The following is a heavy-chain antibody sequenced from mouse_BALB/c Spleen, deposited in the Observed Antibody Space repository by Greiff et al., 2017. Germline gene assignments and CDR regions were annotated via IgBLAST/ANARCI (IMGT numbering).Heavy chain of an antibody. CDR3: AREAFLYAMDY. J-gene: IGHJ4*01. CDR1: GFTFSSFG. Sequence: EVMLVESGGGLVQPGGSRKLSCAASGFTFSSFGMHWVRQAPEKGLEWVAYISSGSSTIYYADTVKGRFTISRDNPKNTLFLQMTSLRSEDTAMYYCAREAFLYAMDYWGQGTSVTVSS. CDR2: ISSGSSTI. V-gene: IGHV5-17*02.